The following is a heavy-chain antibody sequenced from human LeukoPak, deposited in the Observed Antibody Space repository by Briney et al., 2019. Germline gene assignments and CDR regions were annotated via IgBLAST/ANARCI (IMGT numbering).Heavy chain of an antibody. Sequence: ASVKVSCKASGYTFTGYYMHWVRQAPGQGLEWMGWINPNSGGTNYAQKFQGRVTMTRDTSISTTYMELSRLRSDDTAVYYCARVTHNYYDSSGYYAFDIWGQGTMVTVSS. CDR1: GYTFTGYY. CDR3: ARVTHNYYDSSGYYAFDI. J-gene: IGHJ3*02. D-gene: IGHD3-22*01. V-gene: IGHV1-2*02. CDR2: INPNSGGT.